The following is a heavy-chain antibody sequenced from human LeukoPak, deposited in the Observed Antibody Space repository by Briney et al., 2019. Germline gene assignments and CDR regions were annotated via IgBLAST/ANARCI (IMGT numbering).Heavy chain of an antibody. J-gene: IGHJ4*02. CDR1: GVSITSNW. Sequence: PSETLSLTCTVSGVSITSNWWSWVRQPPGKGLEWIGEIYHSGSTTYNPSLKSRVTISMDTSKTQFSLKLNSVTAADTAVYYCARNGYYSADYWGQGTLVTVSS. V-gene: IGHV4-4*02. D-gene: IGHD4-17*01. CDR2: IYHSGST. CDR3: ARNGYYSADY.